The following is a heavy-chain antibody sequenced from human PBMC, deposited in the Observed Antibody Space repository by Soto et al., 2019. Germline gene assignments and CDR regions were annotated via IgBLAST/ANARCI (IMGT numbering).Heavy chain of an antibody. CDR2: IYHLGST. CDR3: ARVPPGYDFGP. Sequence: SETLSLTCAVSGDSITNSNWWSWVRQPPGKGLEWIGEIYHLGSTHYNPSLQSRVTISVDKSKNQFSLKMYSVTAADTAVYYCARVPPGYDFGPWGQGTMVT. CDR1: GDSITNSNW. J-gene: IGHJ5*02. V-gene: IGHV4-4*02. D-gene: IGHD3-9*01.